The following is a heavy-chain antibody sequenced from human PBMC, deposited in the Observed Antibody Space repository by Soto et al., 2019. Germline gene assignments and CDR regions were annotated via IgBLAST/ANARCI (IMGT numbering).Heavy chain of an antibody. CDR1: GFTFSSYW. V-gene: IGHV3-7*01. CDR3: ARGGRYCSSTSCSYCDY. Sequence: EVQLVESGGGLVQPGGSLRLSCAASGFTFSSYWMSWVRQAPGKGLEWVANIKQDGSEKYYVDSVKGRFTISRDNAKNSLYLQMNSLRAEDTAVYYCARGGRYCSSTSCSYCDYWGQGTLVTVSS. D-gene: IGHD2-2*01. CDR2: IKQDGSEK. J-gene: IGHJ4*02.